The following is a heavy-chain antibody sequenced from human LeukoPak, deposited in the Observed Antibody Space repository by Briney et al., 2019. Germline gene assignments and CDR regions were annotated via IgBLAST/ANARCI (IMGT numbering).Heavy chain of an antibody. CDR2: ISGGGGTT. D-gene: IGHD4-11*01. CDR1: RFTFSSYA. J-gene: IGHJ5*02. V-gene: IGHV3-23*01. Sequence: GGSLRLSCAASRFTFSSYAMSWVRQAPGKGLEWVSAISGGGGTTNYADSVKGRFTISRDNSKNTLYLRMNSLRAEDTAVYYCAKDVRSNYEAWGQGTLVTVSS. CDR3: AKDVRSNYEA.